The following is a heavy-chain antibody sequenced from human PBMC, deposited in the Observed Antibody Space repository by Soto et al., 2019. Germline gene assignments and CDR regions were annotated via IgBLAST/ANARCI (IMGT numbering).Heavy chain of an antibody. V-gene: IGHV3-30*03. CDR3: ARVGRGVYGMDV. D-gene: IGHD2-8*01. J-gene: IGHJ6*02. Sequence: PGGSLRLSCAASGFTFSSYGMHWVRQAPGKGLEWVAVISYDGSNKYYADSVKGRFTISRDNAKNSLYLQMNSLRDEDTAVYYCARVGRGVYGMDVWGQGTSVTVSS. CDR2: ISYDGSNK. CDR1: GFTFSSYG.